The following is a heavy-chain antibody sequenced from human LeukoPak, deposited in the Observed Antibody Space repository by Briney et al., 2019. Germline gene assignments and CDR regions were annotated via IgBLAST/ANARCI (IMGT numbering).Heavy chain of an antibody. J-gene: IGHJ4*02. D-gene: IGHD1-1*01. Sequence: GGSLRLSCAASGFTFSSYAMSWVRQAPGKGLEWVAVIWYDGSNKYYADSVKGRFTISRDNSKNTLYLQMNSLRAEDTAVYYCSGGDNAGADYWGQGTLVTVSS. V-gene: IGHV3-33*08. CDR1: GFTFSSYA. CDR2: IWYDGSNK. CDR3: SGGDNAGADY.